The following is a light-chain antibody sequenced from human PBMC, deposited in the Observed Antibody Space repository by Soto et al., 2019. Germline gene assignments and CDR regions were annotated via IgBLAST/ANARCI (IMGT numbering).Light chain of an antibody. CDR2: GAS. CDR3: QQYGGSPRYT. V-gene: IGKV3-20*01. CDR1: QSVSSSH. Sequence: EIVLTQSPGTLSLSPGDRATLSCRASQSVSSSHLAWYQQKPGQAPRLLIYGASHRATGIPDRFSGSGSGTDFTLTISRMEPEDFAVYYCQQYGGSPRYTFGQGTKLEIK. J-gene: IGKJ2*01.